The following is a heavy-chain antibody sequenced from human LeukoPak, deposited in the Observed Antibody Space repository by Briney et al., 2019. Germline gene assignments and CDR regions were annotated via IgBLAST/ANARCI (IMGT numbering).Heavy chain of an antibody. CDR1: GYTLTELS. CDR2: FDPEDGET. V-gene: IGHV1-24*01. CDR3: ARGRLGSAGDYYYYYMDV. Sequence: ASVKVSCKVSGYTLTELSMHWVRQAPGKGLEWMGGFDPEDGETIYAQKFQGRVTMTEDTSTDTAYMELSSLRSEDTAVYYCARGRLGSAGDYYYYYMDVWGKGTTVTVSS. J-gene: IGHJ6*03.